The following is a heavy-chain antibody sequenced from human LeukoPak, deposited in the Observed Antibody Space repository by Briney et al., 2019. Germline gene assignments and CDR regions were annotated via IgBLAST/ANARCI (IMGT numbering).Heavy chain of an antibody. D-gene: IGHD3-10*01. CDR2: ISGSGGST. CDR1: GFTFSSYA. CDR3: ASDRYGSGSVDY. V-gene: IGHV3-23*01. J-gene: IGHJ4*02. Sequence: GGSLRLSCAASGFTFSSYAMSWVRQAPGKGLEWVSAISGSGGSTYYADSVKGRFTISRDNSKNTLYLQMNSLRAEDTAVYYCASDRYGSGSVDYWGQGTLVTVSS.